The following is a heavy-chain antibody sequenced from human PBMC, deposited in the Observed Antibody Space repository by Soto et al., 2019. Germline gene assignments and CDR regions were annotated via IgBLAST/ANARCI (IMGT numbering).Heavy chain of an antibody. CDR1: GFTFSSYA. CDR2: ISYDGSNK. Sequence: GGSLRLSCAASGFTFSSYAMHWVRQAPGKGLEWVAVISYDGSNKYYADSVKGRFTISRDNSKNTLYLQMNSLRAEDTAVYYCASGSSPEISYDFWSSHWGQGTLVTVSS. CDR3: ASGSSPEISYDFWSSH. D-gene: IGHD3-3*01. J-gene: IGHJ4*02. V-gene: IGHV3-30-3*01.